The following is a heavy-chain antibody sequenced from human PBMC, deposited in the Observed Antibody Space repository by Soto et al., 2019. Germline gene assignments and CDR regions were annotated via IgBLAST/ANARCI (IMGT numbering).Heavy chain of an antibody. CDR1: GFTYNTYA. V-gene: IGHV3-33*01. J-gene: IGHJ4*02. D-gene: IGHD3-9*01. Sequence: QVQLVESGGGVVQPGRSLRLSCAASGFTYNTYAMQWVRQAPGKGLEWVAIIWFDGSNKYYADSVKGRFTISRDNSKNTLWLQMNSLSAEDTAVYYCARCRGSTGYYNDYWGQGTLVTVSS. CDR2: IWFDGSNK. CDR3: ARCRGSTGYYNDY.